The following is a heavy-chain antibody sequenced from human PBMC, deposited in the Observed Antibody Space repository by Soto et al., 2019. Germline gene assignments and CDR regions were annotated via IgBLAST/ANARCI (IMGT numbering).Heavy chain of an antibody. Sequence: SETLSLTCTVSGGSISSYYWSWIRQPPGKGLEWIGYIYYSGSTNYNPSLKSRVTISVDTSKNQFSLKLSSVTAADTAVYYCATEGGYCSSTSCYEDLFDPWGQGTLVTVSS. CDR3: ATEGGYCSSTSCYEDLFDP. D-gene: IGHD2-2*01. V-gene: IGHV4-59*01. CDR2: IYYSGST. CDR1: GGSISSYY. J-gene: IGHJ5*02.